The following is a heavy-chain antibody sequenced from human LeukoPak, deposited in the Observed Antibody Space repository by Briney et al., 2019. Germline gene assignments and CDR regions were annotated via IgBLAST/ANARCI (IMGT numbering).Heavy chain of an antibody. CDR1: GFTFDDYA. V-gene: IGHV3-9*01. CDR2: ISCNSGSI. CDR3: AKAPDYSNYPHYFDY. D-gene: IGHD4-4*01. J-gene: IGHJ4*02. Sequence: PGGSLRLSCAASGFTFDDYAMHWVRQAPGKGLEWVSGISCNSGSIGYADSVKGRFTISRDNAKNSLYLQMNSLRAEDTALYYCAKAPDYSNYPHYFDYWGQGTLVTVSS.